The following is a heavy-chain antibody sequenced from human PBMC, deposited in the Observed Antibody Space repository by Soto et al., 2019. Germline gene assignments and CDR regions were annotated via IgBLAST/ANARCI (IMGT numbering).Heavy chain of an antibody. V-gene: IGHV1-69*13. CDR2: IIPIFGTA. CDR3: ARYCTNGVCYSNYYYYGMDV. CDR1: GGTFSSYA. Sequence: SVKVSCKASGGTFSSYAINWVRQAPGQGLEWMGGIIPIFGTANYAQKFQGRVTITADESTSTAYMELSSLRSEDTAVYYCARYCTNGVCYSNYYYYGMDVWGQGTTVTVSS. D-gene: IGHD2-8*01. J-gene: IGHJ6*02.